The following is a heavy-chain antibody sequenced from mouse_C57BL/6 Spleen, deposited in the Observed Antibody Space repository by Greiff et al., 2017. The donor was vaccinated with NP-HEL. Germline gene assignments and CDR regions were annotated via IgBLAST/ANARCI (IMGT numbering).Heavy chain of an antibody. J-gene: IGHJ3*01. V-gene: IGHV1-52*01. D-gene: IGHD4-1*01. CDR2: IDPSDSET. CDR3: ANWDWFAY. CDR1: GYTFTSYW. Sequence: VQLQQPGAELVRPGSSVQLSCKASGYTFTSYWMHWVKQRPIQGLEWIGNIDPSDSETQYNQKFKDKATLTVDKSSSPAYMQLSSLTSDDSAVYYCANWDWFAYWGQGTLVTVSA.